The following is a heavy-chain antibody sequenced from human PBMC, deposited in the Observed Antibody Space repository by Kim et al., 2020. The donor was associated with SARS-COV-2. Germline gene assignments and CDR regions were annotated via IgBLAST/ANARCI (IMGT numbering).Heavy chain of an antibody. CDR3: ARSEGRASWHQFDY. CDR2: IFYSGST. Sequence: SETLSLTCTVSIDSFSAYYWSWIRQIPGKGLEWIGYIFYSGSTNYNPSLKSRATISWDTSRNQFSLDLTSVTQADTAVYYCARSEGRASWHQFDYWGQGVLVTVSS. V-gene: IGHV4-59*01. CDR1: IDSFSAYY. J-gene: IGHJ4*02.